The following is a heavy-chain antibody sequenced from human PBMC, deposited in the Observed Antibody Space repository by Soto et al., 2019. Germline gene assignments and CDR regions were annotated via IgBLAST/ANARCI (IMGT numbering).Heavy chain of an antibody. V-gene: IGHV3-48*02. CDR1: GFTFSSYS. CDR3: ARDGGGYSYGLGGYYFDY. CDR2: ISSSSSTI. D-gene: IGHD5-18*01. Sequence: GGSLRLSCAASGFTFSSYSTNWVRQAPGKGLEWVSYISSSSSTIYYADSVKGRFTISRDNAKNSLYLQMNSLRDEDTAVYYCARDGGGYSYGLGGYYFDYWGQGTLVTVSS. J-gene: IGHJ4*02.